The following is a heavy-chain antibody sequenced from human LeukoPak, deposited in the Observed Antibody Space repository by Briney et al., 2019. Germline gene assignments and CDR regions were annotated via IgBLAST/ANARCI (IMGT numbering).Heavy chain of an antibody. J-gene: IGHJ3*01. CDR1: GFTFDDYG. Sequence: PGGSLRLSCAASGFTFDDYGMSWVRQAPGKGLEWVSGINWNGGSTGYADSVKGRFTISRDNAKNSLYLQMNSLRAEDTAVYYCARESDHSVSQVDFDLWGQGTMVTVSS. CDR3: ARESDHSVSQVDFDL. D-gene: IGHD1-14*01. V-gene: IGHV3-20*04. CDR2: INWNGGST.